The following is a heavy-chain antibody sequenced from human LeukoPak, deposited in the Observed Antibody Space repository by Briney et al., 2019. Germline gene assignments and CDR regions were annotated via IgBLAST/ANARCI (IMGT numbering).Heavy chain of an antibody. CDR3: AKSQGLGYNWFDP. V-gene: IGHV1-46*01. J-gene: IGHJ5*02. CDR1: GYTSTSYY. D-gene: IGHD6-25*01. Sequence: ASVKVSCKASGYTSTSYYMHWVRQAPGQGLEWMGIINPSGGSTSYAQKFQGRVTMTRDTSTSTVYMELSSLRSEDTAVYYCAKSQGLGYNWFDPWGQGTLVTVSS. CDR2: INPSGGST.